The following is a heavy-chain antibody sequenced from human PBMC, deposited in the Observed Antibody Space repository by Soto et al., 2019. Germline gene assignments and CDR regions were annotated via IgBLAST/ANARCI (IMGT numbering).Heavy chain of an antibody. CDR3: ARAIRRGGGFDY. Sequence: TSETLSLTCTVSGGSISSYYWSWIRQPPGKGLEWIGYIYHRGTTNYSPSLKSRVTISADMSKNQFSLKLSSVTAADTAVYYCARAIRRGGGFDYWGQGPLVT. J-gene: IGHJ4*02. V-gene: IGHV4-59*01. D-gene: IGHD3-10*01. CDR1: GGSISSYY. CDR2: IYHRGTT.